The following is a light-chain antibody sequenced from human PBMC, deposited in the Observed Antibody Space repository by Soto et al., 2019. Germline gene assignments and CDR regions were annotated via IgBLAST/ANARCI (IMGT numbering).Light chain of an antibody. V-gene: IGKV3D-15*01. J-gene: IGKJ1*01. CDR1: QTVSNN. Sequence: EIVMTQSPPAMSVSPGERATLSCKASQTVSNNLAWYQQKPGQAPRLLIYDACTRATGIPARFSGSGSGTDFTLTISSLQSEDFAVYYCQQYNNWPPWTFGQGTKVENK. CDR2: DAC. CDR3: QQYNNWPPWT.